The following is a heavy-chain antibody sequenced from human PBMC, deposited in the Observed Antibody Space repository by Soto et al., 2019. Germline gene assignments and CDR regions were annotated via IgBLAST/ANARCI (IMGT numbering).Heavy chain of an antibody. Sequence: QVQLQESGPGLVKPSETLSLTCTVSGGSISGYYWSWIRQPPGKGLEWIGDIHYSGGTKYNPSLKSRVTISVDTSKNQFSLMLSSVTAADTAVYYCERHVGHWGWDYWGQGVLVTVSS. V-gene: IGHV4-59*08. CDR1: GGSISGYY. D-gene: IGHD7-27*01. CDR3: ERHVGHWGWDY. CDR2: IHYSGGT. J-gene: IGHJ4*02.